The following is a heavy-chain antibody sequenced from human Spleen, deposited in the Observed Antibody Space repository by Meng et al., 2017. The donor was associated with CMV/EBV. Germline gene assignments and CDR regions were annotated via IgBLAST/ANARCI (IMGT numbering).Heavy chain of an antibody. CDR3: ARDFYDIAGHNYDCFDP. D-gene: IGHD3-9*01. CDR2: IIPIFGTA. V-gene: IGHV1-69*05. J-gene: IGHJ5*02. CDR1: TFSSYA. Sequence: TFSSYAISWVRQAPGQGLEWMGGIIPIFGTANYAQKFQGRVTITTDESTSTAYMELSSLRSEDTAVYFCARDFYDIAGHNYDCFDPWGQGTLVTVSS.